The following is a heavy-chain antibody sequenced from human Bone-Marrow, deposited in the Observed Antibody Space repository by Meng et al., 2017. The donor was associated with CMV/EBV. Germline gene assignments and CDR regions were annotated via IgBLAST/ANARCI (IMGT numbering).Heavy chain of an antibody. CDR1: GGSISSYY. CDR2: IYYSGST. J-gene: IGHJ4*02. D-gene: IGHD6-19*01. V-gene: IGHV4-59*01. Sequence: GSLRLSCTVSGGSISSYYWSWIRQPPGKGLEWIGYIYYSGSTNYNPSLKSRVTISVDTSKNQFSLKLSSVTAADTAVYYCARTGYQWLAYCDYWGQGNLVNVDS. CDR3: ARTGYQWLAYCDY.